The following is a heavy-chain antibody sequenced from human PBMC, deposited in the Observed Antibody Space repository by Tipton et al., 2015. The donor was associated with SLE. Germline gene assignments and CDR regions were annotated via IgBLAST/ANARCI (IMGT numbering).Heavy chain of an antibody. CDR2: IYYSGST. V-gene: IGHV4-39*07. CDR1: GGSISSSSYY. CDR3: ARIRSDVGGPLG. J-gene: IGHJ4*02. Sequence: TLSLTCTVSGGSISSSSYYWGWIRQPPGKGLEWIGSIYYSGSTYYNPSLKSRVTISADTSKNQFSLKLTSVTAADTAVYYCARIRSDVGGPLGWGQGTLVTVSS. D-gene: IGHD3-10*01.